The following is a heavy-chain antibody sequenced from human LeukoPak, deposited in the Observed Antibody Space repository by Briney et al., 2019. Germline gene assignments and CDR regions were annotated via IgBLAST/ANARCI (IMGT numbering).Heavy chain of an antibody. CDR1: GYTFTSYG. CDR3: ARDKITMVRGGDAFDI. CDR2: ISAYNGNT. Sequence: GASVKVSCKASGYTFTSYGISWVRQAPGQGLEWMGWISAYNGNTNYAQNFQGRVTMTTDTSTSTAYVELRSLRSDDTAVYYCARDKITMVRGGDAFDIWGQGTMVTVSS. V-gene: IGHV1-18*01. D-gene: IGHD3-10*01. J-gene: IGHJ3*02.